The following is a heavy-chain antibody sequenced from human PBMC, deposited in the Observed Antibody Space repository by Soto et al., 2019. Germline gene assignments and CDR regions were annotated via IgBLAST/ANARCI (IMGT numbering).Heavy chain of an antibody. Sequence: QVQLQESGPGLVKPSETLSLTCTVSGGSISSYYWSWIRQPPGKGLEWIGYIYHRGTTNYSPSLKSRVTISSDMSKTRFSLKLSSVTAADTAVYYCARAILRGGGFDYWGQGTLVTVSS. CDR1: GGSISSYY. CDR2: IYHRGTT. J-gene: IGHJ4*02. D-gene: IGHD2-15*01. V-gene: IGHV4-59*01. CDR3: ARAILRGGGFDY.